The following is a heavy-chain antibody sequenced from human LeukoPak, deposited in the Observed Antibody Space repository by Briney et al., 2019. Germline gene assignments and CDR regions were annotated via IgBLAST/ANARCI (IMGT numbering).Heavy chain of an antibody. CDR3: AKGDKPVIAMVKFDY. Sequence: GGSLRLSCAASGFTFSSYGMSWVRQAPGKGLEWVSAISGSGGSTYYADSVKGRFTISRDNSKNTLYLQMGSLRAEDMAVYYCAKGDKPVIAMVKFDYWGQGTLVTVSS. CDR2: ISGSGGST. CDR1: GFTFSSYG. V-gene: IGHV3-23*01. J-gene: IGHJ4*02. D-gene: IGHD5-18*01.